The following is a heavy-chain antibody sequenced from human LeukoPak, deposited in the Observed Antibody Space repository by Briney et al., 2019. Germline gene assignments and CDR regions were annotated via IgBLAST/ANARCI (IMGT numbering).Heavy chain of an antibody. CDR2: IYHSGST. J-gene: IGHJ4*02. CDR3: ASLRYCSSTSCYTGRPVGY. CDR1: GYTISSGYY. D-gene: IGHD2-2*02. Sequence: SETLSLTCTVSGYTISSGYYWGWIRQPPGKGLEWIGSIYHSGSTYYNPSHKSRVTISVDTSKNQFSLKLSSVTAADTAVYYCASLRYCSSTSCYTGRPVGYWGQGTLVTVSS. V-gene: IGHV4-38-2*02.